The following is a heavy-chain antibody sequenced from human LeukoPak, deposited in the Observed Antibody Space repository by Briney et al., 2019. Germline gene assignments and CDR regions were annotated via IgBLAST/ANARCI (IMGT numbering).Heavy chain of an antibody. CDR3: ARVIWSGYYQIDY. J-gene: IGHJ4*02. V-gene: IGHV3-30-3*01. D-gene: IGHD3-3*01. CDR1: GFTFSTYT. CDR2: ISYDGSNK. Sequence: GGSLRLSCAASGFTFSTYTMHWVRQAPGKGLEWVAVISYDGSNKYYADSVKGRFTISRDNSENTLYLQMNSLRAEDTAVYYCARVIWSGYYQIDYWGQGTLVTVSS.